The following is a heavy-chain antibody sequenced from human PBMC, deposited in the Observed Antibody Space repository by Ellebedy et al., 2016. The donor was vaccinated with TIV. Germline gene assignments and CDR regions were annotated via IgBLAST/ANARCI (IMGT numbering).Heavy chain of an antibody. V-gene: IGHV1-8*01. J-gene: IGHJ6*03. Sequence: ASVKVSCXASGYTFTSYNINWVRQATGQGLEWVGWMNPNSGDTGYAQKFQGRVNMTRNTSIRTASMELSSLRHDDTAIYYCAGGRTIFGAVKLYYLDVWGKGTTVTVS. CDR3: AGGRTIFGAVKLYYLDV. D-gene: IGHD3-3*01. CDR1: GYTFTSYN. CDR2: MNPNSGDT.